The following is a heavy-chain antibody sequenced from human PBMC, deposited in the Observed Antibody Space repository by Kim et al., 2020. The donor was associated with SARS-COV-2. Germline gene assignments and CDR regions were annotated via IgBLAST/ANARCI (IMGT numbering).Heavy chain of an antibody. D-gene: IGHD6-13*01. V-gene: IGHV4-39*01. Sequence: SETLSLTCTVSGGSISSSSYYWGWIRQPPGKELEWIGSIYYSGSTYYNPSLKSRVTISVDTSKNQFSLKLSSVTAADTAVYYCARYSSSWRDYFDYWGQGTLVTVSS. CDR2: IYYSGST. CDR1: GGSISSSSYY. CDR3: ARYSSSWRDYFDY. J-gene: IGHJ4*02.